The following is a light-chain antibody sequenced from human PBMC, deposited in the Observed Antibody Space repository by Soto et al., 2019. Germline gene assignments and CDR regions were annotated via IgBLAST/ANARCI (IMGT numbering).Light chain of an antibody. V-gene: IGLV1-47*01. CDR1: SSNIGRNY. CDR3: TAWDGSLSVWV. J-gene: IGLJ3*02. Sequence: QSVLTQPTSASGTPGQRVTISCSGSSSNIGRNYVYWYQQLPGTAPKLLIYRNNQRPSGVPDRFSGSKSGTSASLAISGLRSEDEADYYCTAWDGSLSVWVFGGGTQLTVL. CDR2: RNN.